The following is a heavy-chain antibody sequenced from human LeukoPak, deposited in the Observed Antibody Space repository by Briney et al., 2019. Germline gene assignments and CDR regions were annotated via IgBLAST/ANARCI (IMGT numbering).Heavy chain of an antibody. D-gene: IGHD4-11*01. J-gene: IGHJ3*02. Sequence: PSETLSLTCSVSGGSISSVSYYWSWIRQPAGKGLEWIGRIYSGRTNYNPSLKSRVTISIDTSKNQFSLKLSSVTAADTAVYYCARDYSNSVDAFDIWGQGTMVTVSS. CDR2: IYSGRT. CDR1: GGSISSVSYY. CDR3: ARDYSNSVDAFDI. V-gene: IGHV4-61*02.